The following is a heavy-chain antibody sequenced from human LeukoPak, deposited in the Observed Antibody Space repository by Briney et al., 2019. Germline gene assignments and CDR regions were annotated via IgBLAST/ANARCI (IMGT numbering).Heavy chain of an antibody. CDR2: INYSGST. CDR3: ARDSSSTYFFDY. J-gene: IGHJ4*02. V-gene: IGHV4-34*01. Sequence: SETLSLTCAIYSESFSGYFWSWIRQPPGKGLEWIGEINYSGSTNYNPSLKSRVTMSVDTSKNQFSLKLSSVTAADTAVYYCARDSSSTYFFDYCGQGTLVTVSS. D-gene: IGHD2/OR15-2a*01. CDR1: SESFSGYF.